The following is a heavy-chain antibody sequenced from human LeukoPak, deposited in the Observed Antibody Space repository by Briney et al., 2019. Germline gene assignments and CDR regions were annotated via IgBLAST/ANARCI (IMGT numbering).Heavy chain of an antibody. V-gene: IGHV4-59*01. CDR2: IYYSGST. Sequence: SETLSLTCTVSGGSISSYYWSWIRQPPGKGLEWIGYIYYSGSTNYNPSLKSRVTISVDTSKNQFSLKPSSVTAADTAVYYCARVPTYYYDSSGYYSEYFDYWGQGTLVTVSS. D-gene: IGHD3-22*01. CDR3: ARVPTYYYDSSGYYSEYFDY. CDR1: GGSISSYY. J-gene: IGHJ4*02.